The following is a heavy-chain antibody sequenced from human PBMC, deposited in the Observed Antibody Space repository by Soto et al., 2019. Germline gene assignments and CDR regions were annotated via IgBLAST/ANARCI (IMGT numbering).Heavy chain of an antibody. D-gene: IGHD6-13*01. CDR3: ARDVSPGSSSMYLDAFDI. CDR1: GFAFGSYW. Sequence: EVQLVESGGTLVQPGGSLILSCEGSGFAFGSYWMAWVRQAPGKGLEWVANIRGDGSKKSYLDSVSGRFTIFRDNAENSLYLQMNSLRDEDTALYYCARDVSPGSSSMYLDAFDIWGQGTMVTVSS. J-gene: IGHJ3*02. CDR2: IRGDGSKK. V-gene: IGHV3-7*05.